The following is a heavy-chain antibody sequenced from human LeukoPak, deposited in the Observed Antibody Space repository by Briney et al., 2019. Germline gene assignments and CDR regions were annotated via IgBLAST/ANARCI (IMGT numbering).Heavy chain of an antibody. D-gene: IGHD6-19*01. CDR1: GFTFSSYA. CDR3: AREGGPGYSSGWYSAIYFDY. Sequence: GGSLRLSCAASGFTFSSYAMHWVRLAPGKGLEYVAVVSYEGSHKYYADSVKGRFTISRDNSKNTLYLQMNSLRADDTAVYYCAREGGPGYSSGWYSAIYFDYWGQGTLVTVSS. CDR2: VSYEGSHK. V-gene: IGHV3-30*04. J-gene: IGHJ4*02.